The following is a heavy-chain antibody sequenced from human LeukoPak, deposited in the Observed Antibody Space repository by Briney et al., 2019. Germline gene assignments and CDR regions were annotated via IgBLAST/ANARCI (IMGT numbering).Heavy chain of an antibody. CDR3: ARDKGFDY. V-gene: IGHV3-30*04. Sequence: GGSLSLSCAASGFTFSSYAMHWVRQAPGKGLEWVAVISYDGSNKYYADSVKGRFTISRDNSKNTLYLQMNSLRAEDTAVYYCARDKGFDYWGQGTLVTVSS. J-gene: IGHJ4*02. CDR1: GFTFSSYA. CDR2: ISYDGSNK.